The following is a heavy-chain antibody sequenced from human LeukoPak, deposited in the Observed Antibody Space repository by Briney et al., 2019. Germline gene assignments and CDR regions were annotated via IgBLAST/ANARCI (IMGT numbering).Heavy chain of an antibody. J-gene: IGHJ3*01. Sequence: PGGSLRLSCAASGFTFDDYAMHWVRQAPGKGLEWVSFITGDGDRTTYADSVKGRFTISRDNSKNSLYLQMNSLRTEDTALYYCAKDYCGDDCYIHDVFDVWGHGTMVTVSS. CDR1: GFTFDDYA. CDR2: ITGDGDRT. V-gene: IGHV3-43*02. D-gene: IGHD2-21*02. CDR3: AKDYCGDDCYIHDVFDV.